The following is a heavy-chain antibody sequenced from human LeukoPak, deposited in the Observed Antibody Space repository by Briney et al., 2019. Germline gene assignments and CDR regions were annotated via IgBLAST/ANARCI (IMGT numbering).Heavy chain of an antibody. J-gene: IGHJ4*02. D-gene: IGHD3-22*01. Sequence: SVKVSCKASGGTFSRFTISWVRQAPGQGFEWMGGVTPMFGTANFAQRFQGRVSITADESTSTAFMELSSLRFEDTAVYYCAREWGLESSGFYYAYWGQGTLVTVSS. CDR2: VTPMFGTA. V-gene: IGHV1-69*13. CDR1: GGTFSRFT. CDR3: AREWGLESSGFYYAY.